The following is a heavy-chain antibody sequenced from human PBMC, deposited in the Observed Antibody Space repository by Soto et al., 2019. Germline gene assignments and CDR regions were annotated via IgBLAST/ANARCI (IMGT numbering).Heavy chain of an antibody. CDR3: ARATLSNYYYYYGMDV. J-gene: IGHJ6*02. D-gene: IGHD1-26*01. V-gene: IGHV5-51*01. CDR2: INPGDSDT. Sequence: ISCQATGYRLSNYWIGWVRQMLGKGLEWMGIINPGDSDTRYSPSFQGQVTISADKSISTAYLQWSSLKASDTAMYYCARATLSNYYYYYGMDVWGQGTTVTVSS. CDR1: GYRLSNYW.